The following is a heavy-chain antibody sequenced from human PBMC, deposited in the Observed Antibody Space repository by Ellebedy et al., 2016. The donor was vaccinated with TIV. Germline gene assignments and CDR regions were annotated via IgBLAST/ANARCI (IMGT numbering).Heavy chain of an antibody. Sequence: GGSLRLSCTASGFTFGDYAMSWFRQAPGKGLEWVGFIRSNAYGGTTEYAASVKGRFTTSRDDSKSIAYLQMNSLKTEDTAVYYCSRAPLAAAGVIFDYWGQGTLVTASS. V-gene: IGHV3-49*03. D-gene: IGHD6-13*01. J-gene: IGHJ4*02. CDR3: SRAPLAAAGVIFDY. CDR2: IRSNAYGGTT. CDR1: GFTFGDYA.